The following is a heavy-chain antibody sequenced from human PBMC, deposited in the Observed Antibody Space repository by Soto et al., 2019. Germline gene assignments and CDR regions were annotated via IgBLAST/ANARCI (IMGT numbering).Heavy chain of an antibody. Sequence: PFETLSLTCTVSGGSISSSSYYWGWIRQPPGKGLEWIGSIYYSGSTYYNPSLKSRVTISVDTSKNQFSLKLSSVTAADTAVYYCARRYSSSWYSSDYGMDVWGQGTTVTVSS. V-gene: IGHV4-39*01. CDR2: IYYSGST. J-gene: IGHJ6*02. CDR3: ARRYSSSWYSSDYGMDV. D-gene: IGHD6-13*01. CDR1: GGSISSSSYY.